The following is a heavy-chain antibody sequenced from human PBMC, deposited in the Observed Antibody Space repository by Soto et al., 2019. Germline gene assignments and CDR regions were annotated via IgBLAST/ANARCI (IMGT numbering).Heavy chain of an antibody. V-gene: IGHV5-51*01. CDR1: GYSFTSYW. CDR2: IYPGDSDT. D-gene: IGHD3-10*01. J-gene: IGHJ4*02. CDR3: ARHYRTRYGSGSPRVKGGFDY. Sequence: GESLKISCKGSGYSFTSYWIGWVRQMPGKGLEWMGIIYPGDSDTRYSPSFQGQVTISADKSISTAYLQWSSLKASDTAMYYCARHYRTRYGSGSPRVKGGFDYWGQGTLVTVSS.